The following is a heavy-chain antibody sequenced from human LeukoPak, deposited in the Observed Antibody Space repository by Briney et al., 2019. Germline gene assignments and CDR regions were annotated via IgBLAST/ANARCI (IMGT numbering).Heavy chain of an antibody. V-gene: IGHV4-34*01. CDR2: INHSGST. CDR1: GGSFRGYY. CDR3: ARGAHYDILTGSPLYYYFDY. D-gene: IGHD3-9*01. Sequence: SETLSLTCAVYGGSFRGYYWSWIRQPPGKGLEWIGEINHSGSTNYNPPLKSRVTISVDTSKNQFSLKLSSVTAADTAVYYCARGAHYDILTGSPLYYYFDYWGQGTLVTVSS. J-gene: IGHJ4*02.